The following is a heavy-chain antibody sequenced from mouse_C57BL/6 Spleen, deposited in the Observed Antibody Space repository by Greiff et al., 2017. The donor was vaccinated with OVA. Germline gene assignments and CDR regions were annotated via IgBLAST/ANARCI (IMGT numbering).Heavy chain of an antibody. V-gene: IGHV1-26*01. Sequence: VQLQQSGPELVKPGASVKISCKASGYTFTDYYMNWVKQSHGKSLEWIGDINPNNGGTSYNQKFKGKATLTVDKSSSTAYMELRSLTSEDSAVYYCARLGNYWAMDYWGQGTSVTVSS. CDR3: ARLGNYWAMDY. CDR2: INPNNGGT. CDR1: GYTFTDYY. J-gene: IGHJ4*01. D-gene: IGHD2-1*01.